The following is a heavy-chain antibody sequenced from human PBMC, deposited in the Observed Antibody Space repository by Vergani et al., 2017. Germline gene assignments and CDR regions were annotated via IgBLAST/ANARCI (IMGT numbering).Heavy chain of an antibody. V-gene: IGHV3-33*06. Sequence: QVQLVESGGGVVQPGRSLRLSCAASGFTFSGFGMHWVRQAPGKGLEWVAVIWYDGSNKYYADSVKGRFTISRDNSKNTLYLQMNSLRAEDTAVYYCAKTLVDTAPDYYYYYMDVWGKGTTVTVSS. CDR1: GFTFSGFG. D-gene: IGHD5-18*01. CDR2: IWYDGSNK. J-gene: IGHJ6*03. CDR3: AKTLVDTAPDYYYYYMDV.